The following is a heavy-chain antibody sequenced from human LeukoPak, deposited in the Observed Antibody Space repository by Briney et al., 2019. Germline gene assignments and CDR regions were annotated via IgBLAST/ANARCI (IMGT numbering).Heavy chain of an antibody. Sequence: SQTLSLTCSVSGGSISSGRYYWTWLRQPAGKGLEWIGRLYTNDNTNYDPSLESRVSISVDTSKSRFYLQLTSVTAADTAVYFCARGVVTDDYYMDVWGKGITVIVSS. CDR1: GGSISSGRYY. CDR2: LYTNDNT. D-gene: IGHD2-21*02. J-gene: IGHJ6*03. CDR3: ARGVVTDDYYMDV. V-gene: IGHV4-61*02.